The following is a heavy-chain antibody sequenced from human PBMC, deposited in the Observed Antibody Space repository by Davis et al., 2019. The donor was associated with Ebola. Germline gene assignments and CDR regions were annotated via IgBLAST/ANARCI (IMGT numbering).Heavy chain of an antibody. Sequence: HTGGSLRLSCAASGFSFSSYAMSWVRQAPGKGLMWVSRINSDGSSTSYADSVKGRFTISRDNSKNTLYLQMNSLRAEDTAVYYCARLVVVTANSGDYWGQGTLVTVSS. V-gene: IGHV3-74*01. CDR1: GFSFSSYA. CDR2: INSDGSST. D-gene: IGHD2-21*02. J-gene: IGHJ4*02. CDR3: ARLVVVTANSGDY.